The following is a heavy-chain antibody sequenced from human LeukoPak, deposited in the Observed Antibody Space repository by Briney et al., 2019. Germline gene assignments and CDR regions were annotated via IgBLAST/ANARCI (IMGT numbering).Heavy chain of an antibody. CDR2: ISSSGSTI. CDR3: ARDREAVDTKAWYFDH. V-gene: IGHV3-48*03. D-gene: IGHD6-19*01. J-gene: IGHJ4*02. CDR1: GFTFSSYE. Sequence: GGSLRLSCAASGFTFSSYEMNWVRQAPGKGLEWVSYISSSGSTIYYADSVKGRFTISRDNAKNSLYLQMNSLRAEDTAVYYCARDREAVDTKAWYFDHWGQGTLVTVSS.